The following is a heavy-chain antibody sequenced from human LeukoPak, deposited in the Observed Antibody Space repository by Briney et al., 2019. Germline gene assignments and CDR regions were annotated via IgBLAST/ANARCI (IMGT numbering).Heavy chain of an antibody. V-gene: IGHV4-30-4*01. CDR1: GGSISSGDYY. CDR3: ARGDIVVVPAAIYPAYYYYYGMDV. Sequence: SQTLSLTCTVSGGSISSGDYYWSWIRQPPGKGLEWIGYIYYSGSTYYNPSLKSRVTISVDTSKNQFSLKLSSVTAADTAVYYCARGDIVVVPAAIYPAYYYYYGMDVWGQGTTVTVSS. J-gene: IGHJ6*02. D-gene: IGHD2-2*01. CDR2: IYYSGST.